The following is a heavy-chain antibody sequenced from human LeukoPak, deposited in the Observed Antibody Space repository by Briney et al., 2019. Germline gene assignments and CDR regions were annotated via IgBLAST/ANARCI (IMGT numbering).Heavy chain of an antibody. CDR3: ARDSDIVVVPAAMGTYYYYYMDV. V-gene: IGHV4-4*07. D-gene: IGHD2-2*01. Sequence: SETLSLTCTVSGGSIRGDYWSWIRQPAGKGLEWIGRIYTSGSTNYNPSLESRVTISVDKSKNQFSLKLTSVTAADTAVYYCARDSDIVVVPAAMGTYYYYYMDVWGKGTTVTVSS. CDR1: GGSIRGDY. J-gene: IGHJ6*03. CDR2: IYTSGST.